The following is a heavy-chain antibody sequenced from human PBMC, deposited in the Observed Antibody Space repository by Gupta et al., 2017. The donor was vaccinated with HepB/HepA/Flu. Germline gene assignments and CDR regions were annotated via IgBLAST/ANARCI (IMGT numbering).Heavy chain of an antibody. CDR1: GFTISDHY. D-gene: IGHD1-26*01. J-gene: IGHJ4*02. CDR3: TRWRAGAQDY. V-gene: IGHV3-72*01. CDR2: TKNKANRYTT. Sequence: EVQLVESGGNLVQPGGSLRLSCAASGFTISDHYMDWVRQAPGKGLEWVGRTKNKANRYTTEYAASVKGRVTISRDDSKNSLYLQMNSLKTEDTSVYFCTRWRAGAQDYWGQGTLGTVSS.